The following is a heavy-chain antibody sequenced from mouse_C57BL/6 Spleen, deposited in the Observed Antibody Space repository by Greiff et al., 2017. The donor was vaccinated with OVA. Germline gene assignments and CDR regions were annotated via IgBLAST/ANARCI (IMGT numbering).Heavy chain of an antibody. D-gene: IGHD2-4*01. CDR2: IDPANGNT. V-gene: IGHV14-3*01. CDR3: AIEGLYDYGYYYAMDY. J-gene: IGHJ4*01. CDR1: GFNIKNTY. Sequence: VQLQQSVAELVRPGASVKLSCTASGFNIKNTYMHWVKQRPEQGLEWIGRIDPANGNTKYAPKFKGKATITADTSSSTAYLQLSSLTSEDTAIEYCAIEGLYDYGYYYAMDYWGQGTSVTVSS.